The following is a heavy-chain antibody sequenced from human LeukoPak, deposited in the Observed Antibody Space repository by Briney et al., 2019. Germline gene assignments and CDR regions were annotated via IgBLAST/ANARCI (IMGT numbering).Heavy chain of an antibody. D-gene: IGHD6-6*01. CDR3: SRVGSSPDY. Sequence: ASVKVSFKASGYSVTSYAISWVRQAPGQGLEWMGWSSAYNGNTKYAQKLHARVTITTDTSTNTVYMELMSLITDDTAVDYYSRVGSSPDYWGQGTLVTVSS. CDR2: SSAYNGNT. V-gene: IGHV1-18*01. CDR1: GYSVTSYA. J-gene: IGHJ4*02.